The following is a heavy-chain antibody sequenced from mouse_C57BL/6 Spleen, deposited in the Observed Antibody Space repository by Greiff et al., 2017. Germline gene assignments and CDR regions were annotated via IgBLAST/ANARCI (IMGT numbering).Heavy chain of an antibody. CDR2: IHPNSGST. J-gene: IGHJ1*03. CDR3: ARNLLPGYFDV. V-gene: IGHV1-64*01. CDR1: GYTFTSYW. D-gene: IGHD6-1*01. Sequence: QVQLQQSGAELVKPGASVKLSCKASGYTFTSYWMHWVKQRPGQGLEWIGMIHPNSGSTNYNEKFKSKATLTVDKSSSTAYMQLSSLTSEDSAVYYCARNLLPGYFDVWGTGTTVTVSS.